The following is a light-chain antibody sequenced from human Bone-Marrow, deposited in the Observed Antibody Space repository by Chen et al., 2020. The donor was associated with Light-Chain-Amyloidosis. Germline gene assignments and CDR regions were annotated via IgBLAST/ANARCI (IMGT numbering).Light chain of an antibody. Sequence: QSALTQPASVSGSPGQSITISCTGTSSDVGGVNHVSWYQQHPDKAPKLMIYEVTNRPSWVPDRFSGSKSDNTASLTISGLQTEDEADYFCSSYTITNTLVFGRGTRVTVL. CDR2: EVT. CDR3: SSYTITNTLV. V-gene: IGLV2-14*01. J-gene: IGLJ1*01. CDR1: SSDVGGVNH.